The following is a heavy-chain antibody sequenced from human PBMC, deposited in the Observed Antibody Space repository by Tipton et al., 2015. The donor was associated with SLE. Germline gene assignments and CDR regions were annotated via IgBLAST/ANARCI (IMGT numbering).Heavy chain of an antibody. Sequence: QSGAEVKKPGASVNVSCKASGYSFTRYYMHWVRQAPGQGLEWMGVINPSGGQTTYSQKFQDRVIMTRDTSTTTVYMDLSSLKSEGTAVYYCARLYYHRSDYGFDIWGQGTMVTVSS. J-gene: IGHJ3*02. CDR2: INPSGGQT. CDR1: GYSFTRYY. CDR3: ARLYYHRSDYGFDI. V-gene: IGHV1-46*01. D-gene: IGHD3-22*01.